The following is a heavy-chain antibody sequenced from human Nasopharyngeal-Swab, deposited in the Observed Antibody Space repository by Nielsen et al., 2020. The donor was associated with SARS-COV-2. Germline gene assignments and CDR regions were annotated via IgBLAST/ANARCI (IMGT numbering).Heavy chain of an antibody. Sequence: SGPTLVQPTQTRTLTCTFSGFSLSTSGMCGSWIRQPPGKALEWLERIDWDDDKYYSTSLKTRLTISKDTSKNQVVLTMTNMDPVDTATYYWARLILTGYPPNYYGMDVWGQGTTVTVSS. CDR3: ARLILTGYPPNYYGMDV. CDR1: GFSLSTSGMC. V-gene: IGHV2-70*11. CDR2: IDWDDDK. J-gene: IGHJ6*02. D-gene: IGHD3-9*01.